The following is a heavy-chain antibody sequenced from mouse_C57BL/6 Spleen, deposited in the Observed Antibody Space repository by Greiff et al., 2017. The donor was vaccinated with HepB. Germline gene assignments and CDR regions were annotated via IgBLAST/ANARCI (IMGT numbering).Heavy chain of an antibody. CDR1: GYSITSGYY. V-gene: IGHV3-6*01. J-gene: IGHJ3*01. Sequence: EVQLVESGPGLVKPSQSLSLTCSVTGYSITSGYYWNWIRQFPGNKLEWMGYISYDGSNNYNPSLKNRISITRDTSKNQFFLKLNSVTTEDTATYYCAREDYGNYLFAYWGQGTLVTVSA. CDR2: ISYDGSN. D-gene: IGHD2-1*01. CDR3: AREDYGNYLFAY.